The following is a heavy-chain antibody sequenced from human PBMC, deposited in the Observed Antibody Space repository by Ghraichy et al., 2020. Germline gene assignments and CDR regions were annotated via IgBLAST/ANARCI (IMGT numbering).Heavy chain of an antibody. CDR2: IYYSGST. V-gene: IGHV4-59*01. D-gene: IGHD1-26*01. CDR1: GGSISSYY. J-gene: IGHJ3*02. CDR3: AREGRGGAFDI. Sequence: LTCTVSGGSISSYYWSWIRQPPGKGLEWIGYIYYSGSTNYNPSLKSRVTISVDTSKNQFSLKLSSVTAADTAVYYCAREGRGGAFDIWGQGTMVTVSS.